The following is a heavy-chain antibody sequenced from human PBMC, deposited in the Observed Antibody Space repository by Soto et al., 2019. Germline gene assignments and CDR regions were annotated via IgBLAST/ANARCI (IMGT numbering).Heavy chain of an antibody. V-gene: IGHV3-48*02. CDR3: ARDLYYYDSSGYYDY. Sequence: PGGSLRLSCAASRFTFSSYSMNWVRQAPGKGLEWVSYISSSSTTKYYADSVKGRFTISRDNAKNSLYLQMNSLRDEDTAVYYCARDLYYYDSSGYYDYWGQGTLVTVSS. D-gene: IGHD3-22*01. CDR1: RFTFSSYS. J-gene: IGHJ4*02. CDR2: ISSSSTTK.